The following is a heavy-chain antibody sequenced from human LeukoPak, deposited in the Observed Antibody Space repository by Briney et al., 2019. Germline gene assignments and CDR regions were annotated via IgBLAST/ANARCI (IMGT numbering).Heavy chain of an antibody. CDR2: IYYSGST. CDR3: ASGGGIAARPAGFVWFDP. J-gene: IGHJ5*02. Sequence: SETLSLTCTVSGGSISSYYWSWIRQPPGKGLEWIGYIYYSGSTNYNPSLKSRVTISVDTSKNQFSLKLNSVTTADTAVYYCASGGGIAARPAGFVWFDPWGQGTLVTVSS. D-gene: IGHD6-6*01. V-gene: IGHV4-59*01. CDR1: GGSISSYY.